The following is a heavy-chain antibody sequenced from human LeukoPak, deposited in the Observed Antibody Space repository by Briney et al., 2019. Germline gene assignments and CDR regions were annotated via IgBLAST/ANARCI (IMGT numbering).Heavy chain of an antibody. D-gene: IGHD2-15*01. J-gene: IGHJ3*02. CDR3: ARHSGYCSGGSCDLGPRDAFDI. CDR2: IYHSGST. V-gene: IGHV4-38-2*02. CDR1: GYSISSGYY. Sequence: SETLSLTCTVSGYSISSGYYWGWIRQPPGKGLEWIGSIYHSGSTYYNPSLKSRVTISVDTSKNQFSLKLSSVTAADTAVYYCARHSGYCSGGSCDLGPRDAFDIWGQGTMVTVSS.